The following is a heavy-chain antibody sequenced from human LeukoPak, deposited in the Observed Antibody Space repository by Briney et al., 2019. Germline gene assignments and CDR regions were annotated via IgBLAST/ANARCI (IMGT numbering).Heavy chain of an antibody. CDR3: AASYDFWGGYLNHDY. CDR1: GYTFTGYY. V-gene: IGHV1-2*02. J-gene: IGHJ4*02. CDR2: INPNSGDT. D-gene: IGHD3-3*01. Sequence: GASVKVSCKASGYTFTGYYMHWVRQAPGQGLEWMGWINPNSGDTSYAQKLQGRVTMTRDTPISTAYMELSRLKSDDTAVYYCAASYDFWGGYLNHDYWGQGTLVTVSS.